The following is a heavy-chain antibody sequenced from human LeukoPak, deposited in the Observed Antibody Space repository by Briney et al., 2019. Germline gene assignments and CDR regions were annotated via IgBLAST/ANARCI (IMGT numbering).Heavy chain of an antibody. CDR1: GFTFSSYA. Sequence: PGGSLRLSCAASGFTFSSYAMSWVRQAPGKGLEWVSAISGSGGSTYYADSVKGRFTISRGNSKNTLYLQMNSLRAEDTAVYYCAKRDYSNYDLDYWGQGTLVTVSS. CDR2: ISGSGGST. V-gene: IGHV3-23*01. D-gene: IGHD4-11*01. CDR3: AKRDYSNYDLDY. J-gene: IGHJ4*02.